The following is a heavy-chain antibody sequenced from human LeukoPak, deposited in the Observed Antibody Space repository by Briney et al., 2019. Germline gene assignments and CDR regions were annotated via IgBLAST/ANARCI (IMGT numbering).Heavy chain of an antibody. Sequence: GGSLRLSCAASGFTFSSYAMHWVRQAPGKGREWVAVISYDGSNKYYADSVKGRFTISRDNSKNTLYLQMNSLRAEDTAVYYCAAVVPAAMYPYYWGQGTLVTVSS. V-gene: IGHV3-30-3*01. CDR3: AAVVPAAMYPYY. J-gene: IGHJ4*02. CDR1: GFTFSSYA. CDR2: ISYDGSNK. D-gene: IGHD2-2*01.